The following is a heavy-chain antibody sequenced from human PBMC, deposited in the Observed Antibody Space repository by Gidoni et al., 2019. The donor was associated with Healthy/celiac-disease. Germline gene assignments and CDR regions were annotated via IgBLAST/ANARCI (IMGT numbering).Heavy chain of an antibody. V-gene: IGHV1-69*01. CDR1: GGTFSSYA. J-gene: IGHJ3*02. CDR3: ARVGSSGYYAFDI. CDR2: IIPTVGTA. Sequence: QVQLLQSGAEVKKPGSAVKVSCKASGGTFSSYAISWVRQAPGQGLEWMGGIIPTVGTANYAQKFQGRVTITADESTSTAYMELSSLRSEDTAVYYCARVGSSGYYAFDIWGQGTMVTVSS. D-gene: IGHD3-22*01.